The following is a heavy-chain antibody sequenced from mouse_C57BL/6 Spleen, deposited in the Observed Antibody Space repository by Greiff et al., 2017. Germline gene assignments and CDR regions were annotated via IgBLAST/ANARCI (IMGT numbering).Heavy chain of an antibody. Sequence: QVQLKQSGAELVRPGASVTLSCKASGYTFTDYEMHWVKQTPVHGLEWIGAIDPETGGTAYNQKFKGKAILTADKSSSTAYMELRSLTSEDSAVYYCTRGEDYDWFAYWGQGTLVTVSA. J-gene: IGHJ3*01. CDR1: GYTFTDYE. CDR3: TRGEDYDWFAY. V-gene: IGHV1-15*01. D-gene: IGHD2-4*01. CDR2: IDPETGGT.